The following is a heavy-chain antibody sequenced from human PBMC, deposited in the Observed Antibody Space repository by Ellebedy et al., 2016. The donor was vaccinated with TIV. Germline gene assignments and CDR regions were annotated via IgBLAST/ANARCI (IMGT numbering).Heavy chain of an antibody. D-gene: IGHD2-8*01. CDR2: INAYDGIP. Sequence: AALVKVSCKASGFTFNSHGLAWVRQAPGLGLEWMGWINAYDGIPNYAEKFQGRVTMTTDTLTSTAYMDLRDLTSDDTAIYYCARGDRLQTWSKHFDYWGQGTVVTVTS. V-gene: IGHV1-18*04. CDR1: GFTFNSHG. J-gene: IGHJ4*02. CDR3: ARGDRLQTWSKHFDY.